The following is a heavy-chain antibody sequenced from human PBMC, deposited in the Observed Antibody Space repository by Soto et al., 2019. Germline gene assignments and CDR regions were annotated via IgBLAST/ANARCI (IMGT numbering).Heavy chain of an antibody. CDR2: ITASSSFI. J-gene: IGHJ3*02. D-gene: IGHD3-3*01. V-gene: IGHV3-21*01. CDR1: GFAFNTYS. Sequence: EAQLVESGGSLVKPGGSLRLSCAASGFAFNTYSMNWVRQAPGKGLEWVSSITASSSFIYYADSVKARFTTSRDNTKNSLYLQMNSLRAEDTAVYFCARDAITIFGVVVIPDDAFDMWGQGTLVTVSS. CDR3: ARDAITIFGVVVIPDDAFDM.